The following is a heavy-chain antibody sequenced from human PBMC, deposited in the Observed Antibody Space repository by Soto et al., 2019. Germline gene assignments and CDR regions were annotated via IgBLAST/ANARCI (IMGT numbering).Heavy chain of an antibody. CDR3: ATNSYDSSGSGAFDI. CDR1: GYTLTELS. V-gene: IGHV1-24*01. CDR2: FDPEDGET. Sequence: ASVKVSCKVSGYTLTELSMHWVRQAPGKGLEWMGGFDPEDGETIYAQKFQGRVTMTEDTSTDTAYMELSSLRSEDTAVYYCATNSYDSSGSGAFDIWGQGTMVTVSS. J-gene: IGHJ3*02. D-gene: IGHD3-22*01.